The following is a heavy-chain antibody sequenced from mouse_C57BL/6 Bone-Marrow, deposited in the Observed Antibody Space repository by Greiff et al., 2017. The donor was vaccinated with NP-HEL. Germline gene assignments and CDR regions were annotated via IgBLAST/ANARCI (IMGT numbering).Heavy chain of an antibody. CDR2: IDPSDSYT. CDR1: GYTFTSYW. CDR3: ARRGTVVRDFDY. J-gene: IGHJ2*01. Sequence: QVQLQQPGAELVMPGASVKLSCKASGYTFTSYWMHWVKQRPGQGLEWIGEIDPSDSYTNYNQKFKGKSTLTVDKSSSTAYMQLSSLTSEDSAVYYCARRGTVVRDFDYWGQGTTLTVSS. V-gene: IGHV1-69*01. D-gene: IGHD1-1*01.